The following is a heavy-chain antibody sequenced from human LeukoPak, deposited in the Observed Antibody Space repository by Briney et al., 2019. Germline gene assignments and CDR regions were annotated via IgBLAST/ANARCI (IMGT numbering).Heavy chain of an antibody. D-gene: IGHD3-22*01. CDR2: IYYSGST. Sequence: PSETLSLTCTVSGGSISSSSYYWGWIRQPPGKGLEWIGSIYYSGSTYYNPSLKSRVTISVDTSKNQFSLKLSSVTAADTAVYYCARAPDNYYDSSGYSEYFQHWGQGTLVTVSS. J-gene: IGHJ1*01. CDR1: GGSISSSSYY. V-gene: IGHV4-39*07. CDR3: ARAPDNYYDSSGYSEYFQH.